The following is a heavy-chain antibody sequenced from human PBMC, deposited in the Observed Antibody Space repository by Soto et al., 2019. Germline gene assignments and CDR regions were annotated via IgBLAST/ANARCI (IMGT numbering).Heavy chain of an antibody. Sequence: PGGSLRLSCAASGFTFSNAWMNWVRQAPGKGLEWVGRIKSKTDGGTTDYAAPVKGRFTISRDDSKNTLYLQMNSLKTEDTAVYYCTTLLGYYDFWSGYGHMDVWGQGTTVTVSS. CDR2: IKSKTDGGTT. CDR3: TTLLGYYDFWSGYGHMDV. J-gene: IGHJ6*02. V-gene: IGHV3-15*07. D-gene: IGHD3-3*01. CDR1: GFTFSNAW.